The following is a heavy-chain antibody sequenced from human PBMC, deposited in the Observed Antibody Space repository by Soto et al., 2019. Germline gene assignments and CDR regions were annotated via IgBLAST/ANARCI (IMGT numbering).Heavy chain of an antibody. D-gene: IGHD1-26*01. Sequence: SETLSLTCTVSGGSISSSSPFWGWIRQPPGKGLEWIGSIFYAGSMYYNPSLKSRVTISADTSKNQLSLKLISMTAADTAMYFCARHVLQWGSRHRPQSGFDYWGQGTLVTVSS. CDR2: IFYAGSM. CDR1: GGSISSSSPF. J-gene: IGHJ4*02. V-gene: IGHV4-39*01. CDR3: ARHVLQWGSRHRPQSGFDY.